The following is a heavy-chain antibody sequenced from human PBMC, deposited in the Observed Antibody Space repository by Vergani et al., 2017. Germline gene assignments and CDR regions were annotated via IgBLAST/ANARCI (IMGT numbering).Heavy chain of an antibody. D-gene: IGHD3-3*01. Sequence: QVQLVQSGAEVKKPGSSVKVSCKASGGTFSSYTISWVRQAPGQGLEWMGRIIPILGIANYAQKFQGRVTITADKSTSTACMELSSLRSEGTAVYYCARVGWIFGVVPMDVWGQGTTVTVSS. J-gene: IGHJ6*02. CDR3: ARVGWIFGVVPMDV. V-gene: IGHV1-69*02. CDR1: GGTFSSYT. CDR2: IIPILGIA.